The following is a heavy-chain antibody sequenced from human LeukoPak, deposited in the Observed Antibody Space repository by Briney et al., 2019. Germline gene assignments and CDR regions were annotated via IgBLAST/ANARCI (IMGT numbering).Heavy chain of an antibody. Sequence: VASVKVSCKASGYTFTGYYMHWVRQAPGQGLEWMGWINPNSGGTNYAQKFQGRVTMTRDTSISTAYMELSRLRSDDTAVYYCAREAAHRLLWFGELFNDYWGQGTLVTVSS. CDR1: GYTFTGYY. CDR3: AREAAHRLLWFGELFNDY. V-gene: IGHV1-2*02. D-gene: IGHD3-10*01. CDR2: INPNSGGT. J-gene: IGHJ4*02.